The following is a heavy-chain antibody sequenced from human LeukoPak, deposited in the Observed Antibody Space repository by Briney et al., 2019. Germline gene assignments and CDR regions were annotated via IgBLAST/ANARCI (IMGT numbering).Heavy chain of an antibody. CDR2: IYSGGST. V-gene: IGHV3-53*01. CDR1: GFTVSSNY. J-gene: IGHJ4*02. D-gene: IGHD3-10*01. Sequence: PGGSLRLSCAASGFTVSSNYMSWVRQAPGKGLEWVSVIYSGGSTYYADSVKGRFTISRDNSKNTLYLQMNSLRAEDTAVYYCARLRITMVRGVIISSYFDYWGQGTLVTVSS. CDR3: ARLRITMVRGVIISSYFDY.